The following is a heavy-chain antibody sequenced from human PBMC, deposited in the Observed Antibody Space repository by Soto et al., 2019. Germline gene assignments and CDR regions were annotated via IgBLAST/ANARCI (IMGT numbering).Heavy chain of an antibody. CDR2: IYHSGST. D-gene: IGHD2-21*02. V-gene: IGHV4-38-2*02. CDR3: ARDSVVVVTAIHRLYYYYYGIDV. Sequence: SETLSLTCAVSGYSISSGYYWGWIRQPPGKGLEWIGSIYHSGSTYYNPSLKSRVTISVDTSKNQFSLKLSSVTAADTAVYYCARDSVVVVTAIHRLYYYYYGIDVWGQVTTVIDSS. CDR1: GYSISSGYY. J-gene: IGHJ6*02.